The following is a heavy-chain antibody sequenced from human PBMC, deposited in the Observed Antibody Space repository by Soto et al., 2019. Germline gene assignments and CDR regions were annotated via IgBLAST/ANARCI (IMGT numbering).Heavy chain of an antibody. Sequence: GSLRLSCAVSGFIFSNYGMSWVRQAPEKGLEWVSAISGSGGNTYYADSVKGRFTISRDNSKNTLYLQMNSLRAEDTAVYYCAKDRNPHNYIIVVDDHWGQGTLVTVSS. CDR3: AKDRNPHNYIIVVDDH. D-gene: IGHD3-22*01. V-gene: IGHV3-23*01. CDR1: GFIFSNYG. J-gene: IGHJ5*02. CDR2: ISGSGGNT.